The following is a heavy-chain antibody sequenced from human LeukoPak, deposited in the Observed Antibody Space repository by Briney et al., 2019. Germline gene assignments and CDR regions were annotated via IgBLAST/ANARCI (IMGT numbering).Heavy chain of an antibody. CDR3: GQCSTTCYSNYFDP. D-gene: IGHD2-2*01. J-gene: IGHJ5*02. V-gene: IGHV3-23*01. CDR1: GFTFSTYA. Sequence: GGSLRLSCAASGFTFSTYAMSWARQAPGKGLEWVSAISGDGGGTEYADAVKGRFTISRDNSKNTMYLQMDSLRAEDTAVYYCGQCSTTCYSNYFDPWGQGTLVTVSS. CDR2: ISGDGGGT.